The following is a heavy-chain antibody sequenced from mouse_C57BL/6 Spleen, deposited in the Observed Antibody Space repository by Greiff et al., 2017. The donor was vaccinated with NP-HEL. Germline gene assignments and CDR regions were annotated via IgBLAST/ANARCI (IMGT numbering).Heavy chain of an antibody. D-gene: IGHD1-1*01. Sequence: VQLQQSGPELVKPGASVKISCKASGYAFSSSWMNWVKQRPGKGLEWIGRIYPGDGDTNYNGKFKGKATLTADKSSSTAYMQLSSLTSEDSAVYFCAKGFTTVVPYFDYWGQGTTLTVSS. CDR2: IYPGDGDT. J-gene: IGHJ2*01. V-gene: IGHV1-82*01. CDR3: AKGFTTVVPYFDY. CDR1: GYAFSSSW.